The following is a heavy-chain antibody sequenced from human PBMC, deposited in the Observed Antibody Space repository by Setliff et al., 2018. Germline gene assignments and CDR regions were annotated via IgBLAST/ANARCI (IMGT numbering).Heavy chain of an antibody. CDR1: GFTFSIYS. CDR3: ARRGTTAFDF. D-gene: IGHD4-4*01. V-gene: IGHV3-48*01. Sequence: ETLRLSCAASGFTFSIYSMNWLRQAPGKGLEWVSYISSGSISTTHYADSVRGRFTVSRDNAKNTLYLEMNNLRAEDSAVYYCARRGTTAFDFWGLGTLVTVSS. CDR2: ISSGSISTT. J-gene: IGHJ4*02.